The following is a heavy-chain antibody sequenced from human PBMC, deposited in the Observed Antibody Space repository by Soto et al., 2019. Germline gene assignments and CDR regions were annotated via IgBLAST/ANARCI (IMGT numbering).Heavy chain of an antibody. D-gene: IGHD3-22*01. CDR1: GYSFTSYW. CDR2: IYPGDSDT. CDR3: ARRRAYYYDSSGYSEWDY. J-gene: IGHJ4*02. Sequence: GESLKISCKGSGYSFTSYWIGWVRQMPGKGLEWMGIIYPGDSDTRYSPSFQGQVTISADKSISTAYLQWSSLKASDTAMYYCARRRAYYYDSSGYSEWDYWGQGTLVTVSS. V-gene: IGHV5-51*01.